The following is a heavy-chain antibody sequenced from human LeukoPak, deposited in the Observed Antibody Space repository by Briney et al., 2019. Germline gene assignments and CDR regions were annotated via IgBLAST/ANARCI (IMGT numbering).Heavy chain of an antibody. CDR1: GNTFTSYD. Sequence: ASVKVSCKASGNTFTSYDINWVRQATGQGLEWMGWMNPNSGNTGYAQKFQGRVTITRNTSISTAYMELSSLRSEDTAAYYCARVEQITMVREGGSNWFDPWGQGTLVTVSS. J-gene: IGHJ5*02. CDR3: ARVEQITMVREGGSNWFDP. V-gene: IGHV1-8*03. D-gene: IGHD3-10*01. CDR2: MNPNSGNT.